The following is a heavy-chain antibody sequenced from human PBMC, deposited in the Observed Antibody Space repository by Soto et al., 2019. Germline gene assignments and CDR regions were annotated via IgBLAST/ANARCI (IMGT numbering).Heavy chain of an antibody. CDR1: GGTFSSYA. J-gene: IGHJ1*01. CDR3: ATSEGLRYFDWLPRAEYFQH. D-gene: IGHD3-9*01. Sequence: SVKVSCKASGGTFSSYAISWVRQAPGQGLEWMGGIIPIFGTANYAQKFQGRVTITADESTSTAYMELSSLRSEDTAVYYCATSEGLRYFDWLPRAEYFQHWGQGTLVTVSS. V-gene: IGHV1-69*13. CDR2: IIPIFGTA.